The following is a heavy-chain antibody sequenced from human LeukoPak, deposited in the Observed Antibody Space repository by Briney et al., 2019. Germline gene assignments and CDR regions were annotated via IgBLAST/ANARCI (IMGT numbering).Heavy chain of an antibody. D-gene: IGHD3-9*01. Sequence: SGTLSLTCAVSGGSISSSNWWSWVRQPPGKGLEWIGSICHSGSIYYNPSLKSRVTISVDTSKNQFSLKLSSVTAADTAVYYCARAKTGYYRYFDYWGQGTLVTVSS. CDR2: ICHSGSI. CDR3: ARAKTGYYRYFDY. CDR1: GGSISSSNW. J-gene: IGHJ4*02. V-gene: IGHV4-4*02.